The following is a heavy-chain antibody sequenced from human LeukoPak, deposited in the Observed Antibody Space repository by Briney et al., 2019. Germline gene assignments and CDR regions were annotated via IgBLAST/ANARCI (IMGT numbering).Heavy chain of an antibody. J-gene: IGHJ4*02. Sequence: SGGSLRLSCAASGFTFSNYGMHWVRQTPGKGLDWVAFIRYDGSKKYYADSVKGRFTISRDNSKNTLFLQMNSLRAEDTAAYYCARDLRVLKRSPLGYYFDYWGQGTLVTVSS. CDR1: GFTFSNYG. CDR3: ARDLRVLKRSPLGYYFDY. D-gene: IGHD4/OR15-4a*01. CDR2: IRYDGSKK. V-gene: IGHV3-30*02.